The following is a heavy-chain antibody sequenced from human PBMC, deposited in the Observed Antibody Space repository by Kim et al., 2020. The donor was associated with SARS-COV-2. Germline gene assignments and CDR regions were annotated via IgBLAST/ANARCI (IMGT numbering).Heavy chain of an antibody. CDR3: AINWNGDY. CDR2: ISASGGST. Sequence: VSIISASGGSTYYADSVKGRFTISRDDSKITLYLQMNSLRAEDTAVYYCAINWNGDYWGQGTLVTVSS. D-gene: IGHD1-1*01. J-gene: IGHJ4*02. V-gene: IGHV3-23*01.